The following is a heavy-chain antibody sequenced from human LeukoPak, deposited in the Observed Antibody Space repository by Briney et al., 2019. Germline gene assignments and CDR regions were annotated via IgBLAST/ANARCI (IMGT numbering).Heavy chain of an antibody. CDR2: ISYDGSNK. Sequence: PGGSLRLSCTASGFTFSSYGMHWVRQAPGKGLEWVAVISYDGSNKYYADSVKGRFTISRDNSKNTLYLQMNSLRAEDTAAYYCAKVLLYGDYGFDYWGQGTLVTVSS. V-gene: IGHV3-30*18. CDR1: GFTFSSYG. J-gene: IGHJ4*02. D-gene: IGHD4-17*01. CDR3: AKVLLYGDYGFDY.